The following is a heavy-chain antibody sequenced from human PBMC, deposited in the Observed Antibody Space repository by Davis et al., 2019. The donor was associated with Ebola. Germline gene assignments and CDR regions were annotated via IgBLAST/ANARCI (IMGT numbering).Heavy chain of an antibody. D-gene: IGHD4-17*01. J-gene: IGHJ4*02. CDR2: IKSDISYI. V-gene: IGHV3-21*01. CDR1: GFTFSDFG. Sequence: GESLKISCGASGFTFSDFGMSWVRQAPGGGLEWVASIKSDISYIYYAASVRGRFTVSRDNAKNSLYLQMSSLKVEDTAVYYCARKDFGDYAYSDYWGQGTLVTVSS. CDR3: ARKDFGDYAYSDY.